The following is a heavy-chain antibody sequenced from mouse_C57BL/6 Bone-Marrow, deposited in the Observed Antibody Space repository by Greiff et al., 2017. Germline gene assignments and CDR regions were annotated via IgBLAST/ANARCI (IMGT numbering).Heavy chain of an antibody. CDR2: IYPGGGYT. CDR1: GYTFTNYW. D-gene: IGHD6-1*01. J-gene: IGHJ4*01. Sequence: QVQLQQSGAELVRPGTSVKMSCKASGYTFTNYWIGWAKQRPGHGLEWIGDIYPGGGYTNYTEKFKGKATLTADKTYSTAYMQFSSLTSEDSAIYDCERCRNDYAMDDWGQGTSVTVSS. V-gene: IGHV1-63*01. CDR3: ERCRNDYAMDD.